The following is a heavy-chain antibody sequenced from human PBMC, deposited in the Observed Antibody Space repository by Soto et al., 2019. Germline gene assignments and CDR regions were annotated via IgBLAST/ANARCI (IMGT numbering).Heavy chain of an antibody. CDR2: DYYSGST. D-gene: IGHD1-1*01. Sequence: PSETLSLTCTVSGGSISPYYWSWIRQPPGKGLEWIGYDYYSGSTNYNPSLKSRVTISVDTSKNQSSLKLSSVTAADTAVYYCARHPELEAYHYYMDVWGKGTTVTVSS. J-gene: IGHJ6*03. CDR1: GGSISPYY. CDR3: ARHPELEAYHYYMDV. V-gene: IGHV4-59*08.